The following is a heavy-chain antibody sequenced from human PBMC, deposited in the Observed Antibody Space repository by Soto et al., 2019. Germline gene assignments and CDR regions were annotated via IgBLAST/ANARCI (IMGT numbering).Heavy chain of an antibody. V-gene: IGHV1-8*01. CDR3: ARGFGFGVVMGPYGMDV. J-gene: IGHJ6*02. Sequence: ASVKVSCKASGYTFTGYDINWVRQATGQGLEWMGWMNPNSGNTGYAQKFQGRVTMTRNTSISTAYMELSSLRSEDTAVYYCARGFGFGVVMGPYGMDVWGQGTTVTVSS. CDR1: GYTFTGYD. D-gene: IGHD3-3*01. CDR2: MNPNSGNT.